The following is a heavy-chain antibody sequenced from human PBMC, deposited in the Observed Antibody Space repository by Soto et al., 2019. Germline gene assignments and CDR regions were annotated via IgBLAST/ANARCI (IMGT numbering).Heavy chain of an antibody. Sequence: SGGSLRLSCAASGFTFSSYAMNWVRQAPGRGLEWVSFIGGTGTTKYYADSVKGRFTISRDNAGNSLYLQMTSLRADDTAVYYCARDPKSGISYFDSWGQGVLVTVSS. CDR3: ARDPKSGISYFDS. D-gene: IGHD2-8*02. CDR2: IGGTGTTK. J-gene: IGHJ4*02. CDR1: GFTFSSYA. V-gene: IGHV3-48*01.